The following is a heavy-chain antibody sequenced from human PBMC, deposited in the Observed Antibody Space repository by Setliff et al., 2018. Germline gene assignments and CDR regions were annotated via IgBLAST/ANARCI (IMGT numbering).Heavy chain of an antibody. J-gene: IGHJ6*04. CDR2: TRNRANSYTT. CDR3: ASDSKRATWDV. CDR1: GFTFSDHY. Sequence: PGGSLRLSCAASGFTFSDHYMDWVRQAPGKGLEWVGRTRNRANSYTTEYAASVKGRVTISRDDSKNSLYLQMHSLKTEDTAVYYCASDSKRATWDVWGKGTTVTVSS. D-gene: IGHD6-25*01. V-gene: IGHV3-72*01.